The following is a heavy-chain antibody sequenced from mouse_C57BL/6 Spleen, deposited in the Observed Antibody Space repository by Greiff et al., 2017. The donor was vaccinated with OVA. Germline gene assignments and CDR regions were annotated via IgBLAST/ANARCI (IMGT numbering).Heavy chain of an antibody. V-gene: IGHV1-64*01. CDR1: GYTFTSYW. Sequence: VKLQQPGAELVKPGASVKLSCKASGYTFTSYWMHWVKQRPGQGLEWIGMIHPNSGSTNYNEKFKSKATLTVDKSSSTAYMQLSSLTSEDSAVYYCAKRITTGYAMDYWGQGTSVTVSS. CDR3: AKRITTGYAMDY. D-gene: IGHD1-1*01. CDR2: IHPNSGST. J-gene: IGHJ4*01.